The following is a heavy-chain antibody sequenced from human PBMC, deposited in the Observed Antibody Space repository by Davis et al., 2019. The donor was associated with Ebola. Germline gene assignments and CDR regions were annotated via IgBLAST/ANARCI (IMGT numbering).Heavy chain of an antibody. J-gene: IGHJ4*02. CDR2: IRSKANSYAT. V-gene: IGHV3-73*01. CDR1: GFTFSGSA. CDR3: TTRDSSSHSADY. Sequence: GGSLRPSCPASGFTFSGSAMHWVRQASGKGLEWVGRIRSKANSYATAYAASVKGRFTISRDDSKNTAYLQMNSLKTEETAVYYCTTRDSSSHSADYWGQGTLVTVSS. D-gene: IGHD6-13*01.